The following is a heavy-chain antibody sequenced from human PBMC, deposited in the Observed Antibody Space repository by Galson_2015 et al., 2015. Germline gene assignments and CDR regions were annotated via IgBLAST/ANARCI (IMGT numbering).Heavy chain of an antibody. CDR2: ISYDGSNK. CDR3: AKDLVGGRWLQIGGY. J-gene: IGHJ4*02. D-gene: IGHD5-24*01. CDR1: GFTFSSYA. V-gene: IGHV3-30-3*01. Sequence: SLRLSCAASGFTFSSYAMHWVRQAPGKGLEWVAVISYDGSNKYYADSVKGRFTISRDNSKNTLYLQMNSLRAEDTAVYYCAKDLVGGRWLQIGGYWGQGTLVTVSS.